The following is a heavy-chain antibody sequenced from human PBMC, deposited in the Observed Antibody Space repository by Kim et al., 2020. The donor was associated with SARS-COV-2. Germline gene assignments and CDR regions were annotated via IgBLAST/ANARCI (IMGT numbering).Heavy chain of an antibody. Sequence: STYYADSGKGRCTISRDIPKDTLYLQMNSLRAEDTAVYYCSSSTVGAYFDYWGQGSLVTVSS. V-gene: IGHV3-53*01. D-gene: IGHD1-26*01. CDR3: SSSTVGAYFDY. J-gene: IGHJ4*02. CDR2: ST.